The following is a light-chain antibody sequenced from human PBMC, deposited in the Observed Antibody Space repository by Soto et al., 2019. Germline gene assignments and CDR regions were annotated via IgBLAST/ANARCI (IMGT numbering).Light chain of an antibody. V-gene: IGKV1-5*03. CDR3: QQSHTLRT. CDR2: KAS. J-gene: IGKJ1*01. CDR1: QTISSW. Sequence: DIQMTQSPSTLSASVGDRVSITCRASQTISSWLAWYQQKPGKAPKLLIRKASILESGVPSRFSGSGSGTEFTLTISGLQPDDFATYYCQQSHTLRTFGPGTKVEIK.